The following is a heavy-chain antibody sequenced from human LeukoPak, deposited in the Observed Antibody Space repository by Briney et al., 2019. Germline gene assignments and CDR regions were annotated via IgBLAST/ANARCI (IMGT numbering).Heavy chain of an antibody. V-gene: IGHV3-33*01. D-gene: IGHD4-23*01. CDR3: VTGGGNSVVY. Sequence: GTSLRLSCAASGFSFSTYGMHWVRQAPGKGLEWVAVIWYDGGNKYYGDSVKGRLTISRDNSKNTLYLQMNSLRAEDTAVYYCVTGGGNSVVYWGQGTLVTVSS. CDR1: GFSFSTYG. J-gene: IGHJ4*02. CDR2: IWYDGGNK.